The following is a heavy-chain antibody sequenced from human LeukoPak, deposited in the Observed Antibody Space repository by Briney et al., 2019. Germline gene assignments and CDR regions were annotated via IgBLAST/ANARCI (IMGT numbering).Heavy chain of an antibody. V-gene: IGHV1-69*02. CDR1: GGTFSSYT. CDR3: ASREMATNPAIDY. J-gene: IGHJ4*02. Sequence: SVKVSCKASGGTFSSYTISWVRQAPGQGLEWMGTILPLFCISNYAQTFQGRVTTPAHKSPSTAYMELRSLRSEDTAVYYCASREMATNPAIDYWGQGTLVTVSS. D-gene: IGHD5-24*01. CDR2: ILPLFCIS.